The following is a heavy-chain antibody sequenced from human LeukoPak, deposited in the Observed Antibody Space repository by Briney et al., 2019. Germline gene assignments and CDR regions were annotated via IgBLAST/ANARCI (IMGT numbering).Heavy chain of an antibody. V-gene: IGHV4-4*07. Sequence: SETLSLTCTVSGGSISSYYWSWIRQPAGKGLEWIGSIYHSGSTYYNPSLKSRVTISVDTSKNQFSLKLSSVTAADTAVYYCARVLWQWLIYYYMDVWGKGTTVTVSS. D-gene: IGHD6-19*01. CDR3: ARVLWQWLIYYYMDV. CDR1: GGSISSYY. J-gene: IGHJ6*03. CDR2: IYHSGST.